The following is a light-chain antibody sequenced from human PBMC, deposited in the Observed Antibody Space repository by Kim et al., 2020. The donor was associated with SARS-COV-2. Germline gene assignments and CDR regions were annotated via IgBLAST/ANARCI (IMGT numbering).Light chain of an antibody. Sequence: EIVLTQSTGTLSLSPGERATLSCRASQSVSSSYLAWYQQKPGQAPRLLIYGASSRATGIPDRFSGSGSGTDFTLTISRLEPEDFAVYYCQQYGSSPPRYTFGQGTKLEI. CDR1: QSVSSSY. V-gene: IGKV3-20*01. CDR3: QQYGSSPPRYT. CDR2: GAS. J-gene: IGKJ2*01.